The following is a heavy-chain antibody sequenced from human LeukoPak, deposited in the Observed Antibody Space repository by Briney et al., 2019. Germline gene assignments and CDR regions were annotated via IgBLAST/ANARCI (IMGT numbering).Heavy chain of an antibody. V-gene: IGHV3-48*01. CDR2: ISSSSSTI. D-gene: IGHD3/OR15-3a*01. CDR3: ARLSPRGPFGY. CDR1: GFTFSSYS. Sequence: GGSLRLSCAASGFTFSSYSMNWVRQAPGKGLEWVSYISSSSSTIYYADSVKGRFTISRDNAKNSLYLQMNSLRAEDTAVYYCARLSPRGPFGYWGQGTLVTVSS. J-gene: IGHJ4*02.